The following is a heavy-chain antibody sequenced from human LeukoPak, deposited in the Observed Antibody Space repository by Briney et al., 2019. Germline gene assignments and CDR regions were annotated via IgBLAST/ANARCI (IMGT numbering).Heavy chain of an antibody. CDR2: ISAHHGQT. V-gene: IGHV1-18*04. J-gene: IGHJ4*02. CDR1: GYTFNGYY. D-gene: IGHD5-18*01. CDR3: ARDEGGYSYGGPSDY. Sequence: ASVKVSCKASGYTFNGYYLHWVRQVAGQGLEWMGWISAHHGQTEYAPKLQDRVTMTTDTYTNTAYMELSSLRSEDTAVYYCARDEGGYSYGGPSDYWGQGTLVTVSS.